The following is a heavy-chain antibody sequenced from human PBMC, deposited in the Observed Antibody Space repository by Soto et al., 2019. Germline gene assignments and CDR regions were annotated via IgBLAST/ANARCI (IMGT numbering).Heavy chain of an antibody. CDR2: IWYDGSNK. J-gene: IGHJ6*02. CDR3: ARSSNFPEGPYDYGMDV. V-gene: IGHV3-33*01. CDR1: GFTFSSYG. Sequence: QVQLVESGGGVVQPGRSLRLSCAASGFTFSSYGMHWVRQAPGKGLEWVAVIWYDGSNKYYADSVKGRFTISRDNSKNPLYLQMNSLRAEDTAVYYCARSSNFPEGPYDYGMDVWGQGTTVTVAS. D-gene: IGHD4-4*01.